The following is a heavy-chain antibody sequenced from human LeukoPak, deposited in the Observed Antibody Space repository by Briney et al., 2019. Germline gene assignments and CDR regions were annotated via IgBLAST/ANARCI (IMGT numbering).Heavy chain of an antibody. V-gene: IGHV1-2*02. CDR1: GYTFTSYD. CDR2: INPNSGGT. CDR3: ARVSSASYYDSSGYDDY. J-gene: IGHJ4*02. Sequence: GASVKVSCKASGYTFTSYDINWVRQAPGQGLEWMGWINPNSGGTNYAQKFQGRVTMTRDTSISTAYMELSRLRSDDTAVYYCARVSSASYYDSSGYDDYWGQGTLVTVSS. D-gene: IGHD3-22*01.